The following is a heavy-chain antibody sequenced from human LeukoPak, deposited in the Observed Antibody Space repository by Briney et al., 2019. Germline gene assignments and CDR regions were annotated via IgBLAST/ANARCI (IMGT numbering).Heavy chain of an antibody. CDR1: GFTFITYS. D-gene: IGHD3-9*01. Sequence: GGSLRLSCAASGFTFITYSMNWVRQAPGKGLEWVAVISYHGSDKYYADSVQGRFTISRDNSNNMLYLQMSSLRYEDTAVYFCAKVYTLMRGTPENWFDPWGQGTLVTVSS. CDR2: ISYHGSDK. CDR3: AKVYTLMRGTPENWFDP. V-gene: IGHV3-30*18. J-gene: IGHJ5*02.